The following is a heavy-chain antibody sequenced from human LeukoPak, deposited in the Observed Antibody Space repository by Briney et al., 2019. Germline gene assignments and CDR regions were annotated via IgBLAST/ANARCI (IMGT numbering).Heavy chain of an antibody. CDR2: LSTSGAAT. CDR1: GFTFSSFS. Sequence: GGSLRLSCAASGFTFSSFSMNWVRQAPGKGLEWVSTLSTSGAATYYADSVKGRFTISRDNSQNTLYLQMNSLTAEDTAIYYCAKKGYAGPGTYSYYFDYWGQGALVTVSS. J-gene: IGHJ4*02. D-gene: IGHD3-10*01. CDR3: AKKGYAGPGTYSYYFDY. V-gene: IGHV3-23*01.